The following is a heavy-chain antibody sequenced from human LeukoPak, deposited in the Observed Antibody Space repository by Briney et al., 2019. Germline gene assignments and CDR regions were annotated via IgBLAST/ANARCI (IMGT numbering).Heavy chain of an antibody. J-gene: IGHJ4*02. CDR2: IYYSGST. D-gene: IGHD3-22*01. V-gene: IGHV4-31*03. Sequence: SETLSLTCTVSGGSISSGGYYRSWIRQHPGKGLEWIGYIYYSGSTYYNPSLKSRVTISVDTSKNQFSLKLSSVTAADTAVYYCARDSSPNYYDSSGMIDYWGQGTLVTVSS. CDR1: GGSISSGGYY. CDR3: ARDSSPNYYDSSGMIDY.